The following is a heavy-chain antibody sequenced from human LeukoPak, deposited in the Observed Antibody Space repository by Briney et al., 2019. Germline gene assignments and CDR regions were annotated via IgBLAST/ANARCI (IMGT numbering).Heavy chain of an antibody. Sequence: ASVKVSCKASGYTFTSYAMHWVRQAPGQRLEWMGWINGGNGNTKYSQKLQGRVTITRDTSASTAYMELRSLRSEDTAEFYCARGPPRLNWFDPWGQGTLVTVFS. V-gene: IGHV1-3*01. CDR3: ARGPPRLNWFDP. D-gene: IGHD6-25*01. CDR2: INGGNGNT. CDR1: GYTFTSYA. J-gene: IGHJ5*02.